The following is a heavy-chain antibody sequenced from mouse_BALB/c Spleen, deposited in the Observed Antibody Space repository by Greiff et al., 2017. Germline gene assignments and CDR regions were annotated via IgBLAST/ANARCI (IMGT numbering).Heavy chain of an antibody. CDR2: IYPGDGDT. CDR3: ARYYGSSLGAMDY. V-gene: IGHV1-87*01. CDR1: GYTFTSYW. Sequence: VQLQESGAELARPGASVKLSCKASGYTFTSYWMQWVKQRPGQGLEWIGAIYPGDGDTRYTQKFKGKATLTADKSSSTAYMQLSSLASEDSAVYYCARYYGSSLGAMDYWGQGTSVTVSS. J-gene: IGHJ4*01. D-gene: IGHD1-1*01.